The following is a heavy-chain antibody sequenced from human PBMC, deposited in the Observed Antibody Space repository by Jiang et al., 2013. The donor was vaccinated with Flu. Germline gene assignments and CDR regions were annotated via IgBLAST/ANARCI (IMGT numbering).Heavy chain of an antibody. Sequence: PSETLSLTCTVSGGSISSYYWSWIRQPPGKGLEWIGYIYYSGSTNYNPSLKSRVTISVDTSKNQFSLKLSSVTAADTAVYYCARGSLGDNWNYWGYFDYWGQGTLVTVSS. CDR1: GGSISSYY. J-gene: IGHJ4*02. D-gene: IGHD1-7*01. CDR2: IYYSGST. V-gene: IGHV4-59*01. CDR3: ARGSLGDNWNYWGYFDY.